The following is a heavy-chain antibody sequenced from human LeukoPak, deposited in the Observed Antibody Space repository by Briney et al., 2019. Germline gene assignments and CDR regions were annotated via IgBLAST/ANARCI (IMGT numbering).Heavy chain of an antibody. D-gene: IGHD5-12*01. J-gene: IGHJ4*02. V-gene: IGHV3-30*02. CDR2: IRYDESDK. CDR1: GFTFSSYG. Sequence: GSLRLSCAASGFTFSSYGMHWVRQAPGKGLEWVAFIRYDESDKYYADSVKGRFSISRDNSKNTLSLHMTSLRADDTAVYYCAKDSTYSGYDYWGQGTLVTVSS. CDR3: AKDSTYSGYDY.